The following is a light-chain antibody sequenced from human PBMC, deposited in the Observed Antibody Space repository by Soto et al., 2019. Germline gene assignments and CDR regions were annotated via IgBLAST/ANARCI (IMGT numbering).Light chain of an antibody. CDR1: SSNIGAGYD. CDR2: GNT. CDR3: QSYDSSLSGYV. J-gene: IGLJ1*01. V-gene: IGLV1-40*01. Sequence: QSVLTQPPSVSGAPGRRVTISCTGNSSNIGAGYDVHWYQQLPGTAPKLLIYGNTHRPSGVPDRFSASKSGTSASLAITGLQAEDEADYHCQSYDSSLSGYVFGTGTKVTV.